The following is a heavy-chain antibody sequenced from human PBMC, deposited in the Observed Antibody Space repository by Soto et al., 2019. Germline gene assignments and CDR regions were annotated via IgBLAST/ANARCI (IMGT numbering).Heavy chain of an antibody. CDR3: ARHCSSTSCYLSWLYYYYGMDV. CDR1: GYTFTSYG. V-gene: IGHV1-18*04. D-gene: IGHD2-2*01. CDR2: ISAYNGNT. J-gene: IGHJ6*02. Sequence: ASVKVSCKASGYTFTSYGISWVRQAPGQGLEWMGWISAYNGNTNYAQKLQGRVTMITDTSTSTAYMELRSLRSDDTAVYYCARHCSSTSCYLSWLYYYYGMDVWGQGTTVTVSS.